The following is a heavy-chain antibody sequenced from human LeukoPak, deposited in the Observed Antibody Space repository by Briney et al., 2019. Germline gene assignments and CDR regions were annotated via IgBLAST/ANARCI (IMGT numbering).Heavy chain of an antibody. V-gene: IGHV4-39*07. Sequence: SETLSLTCTVSGGSISSRTYYWGWIRQPPGKGLEWIGSIYYTGSTFYNPSLKCRVTISVDTSKNQFSIKLSSVTAADAAVYFCAREWTTWGAFDIWGQGTMVTVSS. CDR3: AREWTTWGAFDI. D-gene: IGHD2/OR15-2a*01. J-gene: IGHJ3*02. CDR2: IYYTGST. CDR1: GGSISSRTYY.